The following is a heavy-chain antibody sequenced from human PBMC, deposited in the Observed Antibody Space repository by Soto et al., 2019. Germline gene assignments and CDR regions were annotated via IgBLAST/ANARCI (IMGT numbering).Heavy chain of an antibody. J-gene: IGHJ6*02. CDR2: ISPYDGYT. Sequence: ASVKVSCKASGYTFTSYAMNWVRQAPGQRLEWMGWISPYDGYTNYAQILQGRVYMTTDTSTKTAYMELRSLRSDDTAMYYCARGGYYDSSGSRNYHYYGMNVWGQGTTVTVSS. V-gene: IGHV1-18*01. CDR3: ARGGYYDSSGSRNYHYYGMNV. CDR1: GYTFTSYA. D-gene: IGHD3-22*01.